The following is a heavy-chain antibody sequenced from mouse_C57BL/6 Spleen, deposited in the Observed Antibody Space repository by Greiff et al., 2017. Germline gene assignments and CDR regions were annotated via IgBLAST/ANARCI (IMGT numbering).Heavy chain of an antibody. CDR1: GYSITSGYY. J-gene: IGHJ3*01. Sequence: EVQLQQSGPGLVKPSQSLSLTCSVTGYSITSGYYWNWIRQFPGNKLEWMGYIRYDGSNNYNPSLKNRISITRDTSNNQSFLKLNSLTSEDSATYYCARDQGYYYDGGWFAYWGQGTLVTVSA. CDR3: ARDQGYYYDGGWFAY. D-gene: IGHD2-4*01. CDR2: IRYDGSN. V-gene: IGHV3-6*01.